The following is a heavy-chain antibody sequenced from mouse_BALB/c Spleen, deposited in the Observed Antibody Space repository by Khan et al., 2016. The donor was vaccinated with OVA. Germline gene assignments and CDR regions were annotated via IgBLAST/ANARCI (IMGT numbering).Heavy chain of an antibody. V-gene: IGHV2-9*02. CDR1: GFSLTSYG. J-gene: IGHJ2*01. Sequence: QVQLKESGPGLVAPSQSLSITCTVSGFSLTSYGVHWVRQPPGKGLEWLGVIWAGGRTNYNSALMSRRSISKDNSKSQVFLKRNSLQNDERARYYCARLEDIWGPGTTLTVSS. CDR3: ARLEDI. CDR2: IWAGGRT. D-gene: IGHD1-3*01.